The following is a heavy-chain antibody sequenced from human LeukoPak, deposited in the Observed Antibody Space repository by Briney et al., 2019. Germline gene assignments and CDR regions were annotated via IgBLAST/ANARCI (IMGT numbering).Heavy chain of an antibody. Sequence: ASVKVSCKASENTFTNYYMHWVRQAPGQGLEWMGWISAYNGNTNYVQKLQGRVTMTTDTSTSTAYMELRSLRSDDTAVYYCARAGPPYYDFWSGYYIDYWGQGTLVTVSS. J-gene: IGHJ4*02. D-gene: IGHD3-3*01. V-gene: IGHV1-18*04. CDR2: ISAYNGNT. CDR1: ENTFTNYY. CDR3: ARAGPPYYDFWSGYYIDY.